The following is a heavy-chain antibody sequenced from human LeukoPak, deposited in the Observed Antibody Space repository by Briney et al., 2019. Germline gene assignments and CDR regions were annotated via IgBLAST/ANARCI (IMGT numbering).Heavy chain of an antibody. V-gene: IGHV4-59*11. D-gene: IGHD2-2*01. CDR2: IDYRGST. CDR3: VRSQYQVLHNWFDP. Sequence: PSETLSLTCTVSGGSISSHSWSWVRHPPGKGLEWIGYIDYRGSTTYNPSLKSRVTLSVETSKNQITQRLSTVTAADTAVYSCVRSQYQVLHNWFDPWGQGTLVTVSS. J-gene: IGHJ5*02. CDR1: GGSISSHS.